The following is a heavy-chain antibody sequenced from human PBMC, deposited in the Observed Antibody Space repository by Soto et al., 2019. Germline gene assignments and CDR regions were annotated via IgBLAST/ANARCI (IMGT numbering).Heavy chain of an antibody. CDR3: TTDTVVYSLIDY. Sequence: EVQLVESGGGLVKPGGSLRLSCAASGFTFSNAWMSWVRQAPGKGLEWVGRIKSKTDGGTTDYAAPVKGRFTISRDAAKNTLYLQMNSLKTEDTAVYYCTTDTVVYSLIDYWGQGTLVTVSS. J-gene: IGHJ4*02. D-gene: IGHD4-17*01. V-gene: IGHV3-15*01. CDR1: GFTFSNAW. CDR2: IKSKTDGGTT.